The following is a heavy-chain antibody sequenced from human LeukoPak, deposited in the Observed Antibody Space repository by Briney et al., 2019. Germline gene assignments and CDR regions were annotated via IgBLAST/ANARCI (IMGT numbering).Heavy chain of an antibody. CDR1: GFTFSSYA. D-gene: IGHD2-2*01. CDR2: ISYDGSNK. V-gene: IGHV3-30-3*01. Sequence: GGSLRLPCAASGFTFSSYAMHWVRQAPGKGLEWVAVISYDGSNKYYADSVKGRFTISRDNSKNTLYLQMNSLRAEDTAVYYCARDHPSIPAAFDYWGQGTLVTVSS. CDR3: ARDHPSIPAAFDY. J-gene: IGHJ4*02.